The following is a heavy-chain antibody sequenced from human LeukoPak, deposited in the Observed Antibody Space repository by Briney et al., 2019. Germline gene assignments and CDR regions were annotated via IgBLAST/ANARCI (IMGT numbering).Heavy chain of an antibody. CDR2: IRSKAYGGTT. CDR1: GFTFGDYA. Sequence: PGGSLRLSCTASGFTFGDYAMSWVRQAPGKGLEWVGFIRSKAYGGTTEYAASVKGRFTISRDDSKSIAYLQMNSLKTEDTAMYYCSNYYDSSGYYAYYYYYYMDVWGKGTTVTVSS. V-gene: IGHV3-49*04. CDR3: SNYYDSSGYYAYYYYYYMDV. J-gene: IGHJ6*03. D-gene: IGHD3-22*01.